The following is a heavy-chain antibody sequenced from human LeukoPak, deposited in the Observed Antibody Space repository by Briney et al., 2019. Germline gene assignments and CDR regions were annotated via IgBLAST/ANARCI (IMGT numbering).Heavy chain of an antibody. D-gene: IGHD2-2*02. J-gene: IGHJ4*02. CDR1: GFSFSNYS. V-gene: IGHV3-48*04. CDR3: ATDPRIPPED. Sequence: AGGCLRLSCVASGFSFSNYSMNWVRQTPGKGLEWVSCLSGSSFTAYYGDSVKGRFTISRDNAKNSLYLQMNSLRAEDTAVYYCATDPRIPPEDWGQGTLVTVSS. CDR2: LSGSSFTA.